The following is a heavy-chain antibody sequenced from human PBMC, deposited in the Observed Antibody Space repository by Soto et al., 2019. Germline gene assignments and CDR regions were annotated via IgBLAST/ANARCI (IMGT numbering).Heavy chain of an antibody. D-gene: IGHD1-26*01. CDR1: GGTFRSYA. CDR3: ASWVVGATTGAFDI. Sequence: SVKVSCKASGGTFRSYAISWVRQAPRQGLEWMGGIIPIFGTANYAQKFQGRVTITADESTSTAYMELRSLRYEDTAVYYCASWVVGATTGAFDIWGQGTMVTVSS. CDR2: IIPIFGTA. J-gene: IGHJ3*02. V-gene: IGHV1-69*13.